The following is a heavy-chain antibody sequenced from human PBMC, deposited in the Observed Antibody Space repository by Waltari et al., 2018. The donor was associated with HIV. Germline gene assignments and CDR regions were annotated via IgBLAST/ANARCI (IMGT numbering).Heavy chain of an antibody. Sequence: VLLVEPGGGVVQPGGSLRLSCTASGFMVTSYWMSWFRQAPGKGLEWVANIKQDGSEKYYVDSVKGRFTISRDNAKNSLYLQMNSLRAEDTAMYYCATSRTFDYWGQGTLVTVSS. CDR2: IKQDGSEK. CDR1: GFMVTSYW. D-gene: IGHD2-2*01. V-gene: IGHV3-7*01. J-gene: IGHJ4*02. CDR3: ATSRTFDY.